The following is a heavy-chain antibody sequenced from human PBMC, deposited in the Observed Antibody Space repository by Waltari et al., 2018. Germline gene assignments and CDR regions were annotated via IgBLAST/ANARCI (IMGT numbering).Heavy chain of an antibody. D-gene: IGHD3-22*01. CDR3: AKGQEHYYDNSGSFVS. CDR1: GYTFTVYY. J-gene: IGHJ5*01. Sequence: QVQLVQRGAEVQKQGSSVHVACTASGYTFTVYYIPWVRPAPGQGLEWMGRINPNSGGTNYAQKFQGRVTMTRDTSINTAYMELSRLRPDDTAVYYCAKGQEHYYDNSGSFVSWGQGTLVTVSS. V-gene: IGHV1-2*06. CDR2: INPNSGGT.